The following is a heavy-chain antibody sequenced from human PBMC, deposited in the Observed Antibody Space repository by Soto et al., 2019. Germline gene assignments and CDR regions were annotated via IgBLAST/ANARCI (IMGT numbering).Heavy chain of an antibody. CDR3: AGGSGCLSDS. CDR2: IKQDGSEQ. V-gene: IGHV3-7*05. J-gene: IGHJ4*02. CDR1: GFTFGSYW. Sequence: EVHLVESGGGLVQPGGSLRLSCAASGFTFGSYWMNWVRQAPGKGLEWVAIIKQDGSEQRYVDSVKGRFTITRDNAKNSLYLQMNSLRVEDTAVYYCAGGSGCLSDSWGQGTLVTVSS. D-gene: IGHD3-3*01.